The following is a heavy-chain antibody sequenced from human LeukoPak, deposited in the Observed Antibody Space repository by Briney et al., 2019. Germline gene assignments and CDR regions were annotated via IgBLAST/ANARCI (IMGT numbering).Heavy chain of an antibody. V-gene: IGHV3-7*01. CDR1: GFTFRRFW. CDR3: AREFQESNYIPINYYYYYMDV. J-gene: IGHJ6*03. D-gene: IGHD4-11*01. Sequence: PGGSLRLSCAASGFTFRRFWMSWVRQARGKGLEGVANLKQDGSEKYYVDSVKGRFTISRDNAKNSLYLQMNSLRSEDTAVYYCAREFQESNYIPINYYYYYMDVWGKGTTVTVSS. CDR2: LKQDGSEK.